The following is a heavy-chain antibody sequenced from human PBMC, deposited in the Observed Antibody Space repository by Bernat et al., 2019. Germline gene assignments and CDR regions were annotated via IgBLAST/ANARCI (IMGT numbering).Heavy chain of an antibody. V-gene: IGHV3-7*03. CDR1: GFTFSTYW. Sequence: EVQVVESGGGLVQPGGSLRLSCAASGFTFSTYWMNWVRQAPGKGLEWVANIKEDGSEKYYVDSVKGRFTVSRDNAKNTLFLQMNSLRAEDTAVYYCAREGMEYNRLADYFDSWGQGTLVTVSS. CDR3: AREGMEYNRLADYFDS. CDR2: IKEDGSEK. D-gene: IGHD6-6*01. J-gene: IGHJ4*02.